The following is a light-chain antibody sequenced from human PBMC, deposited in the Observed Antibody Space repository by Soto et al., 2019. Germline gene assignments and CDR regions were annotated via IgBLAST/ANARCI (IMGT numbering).Light chain of an antibody. J-gene: IGKJ4*01. CDR3: QQYNSYSPS. Sequence: IRMTQSPSSLSASTGDRVTITCRASQSISSWLAWYQQKPGKAPKLLIYDASSLESGVPSRFSGSGSGTEFTLTISSLQPDDFATYYCQQYNSYSPSFGGGTKVDIK. V-gene: IGKV1-5*01. CDR2: DAS. CDR1: QSISSW.